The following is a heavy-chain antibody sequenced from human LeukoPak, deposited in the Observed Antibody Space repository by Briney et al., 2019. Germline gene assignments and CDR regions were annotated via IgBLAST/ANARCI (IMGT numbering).Heavy chain of an antibody. CDR2: INTDGSST. V-gene: IGHV3-74*01. D-gene: IGHD3-3*01. J-gene: IGHJ4*02. CDR1: GFTFSNYW. CDR3: ATENALRLSN. Sequence: GGSLRLSCAASGFTFSNYWMHWVRHAPGKGLVWVSRINTDGSSTIYADSVKGRFTISRDNAKNTLYLQMNSLRAEDTAVYYCATENALRLSNWGQGTLVTVSS.